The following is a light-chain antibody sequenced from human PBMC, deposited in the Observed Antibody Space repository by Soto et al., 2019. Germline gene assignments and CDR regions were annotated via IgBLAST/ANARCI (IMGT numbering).Light chain of an antibody. V-gene: IGKV1-39*01. CDR1: QSISNY. J-gene: IGKJ1*01. CDR3: LQDYNDPWT. Sequence: DIQMTQSPASLSASVGDRFTITCRASQSISNYLNWYQQKPGKAPKVLIYAASNLQSGVPSRFSGSGSGTDFTLTISSLQPEDFATYYCLQDYNDPWTFGQGTKVDIK. CDR2: AAS.